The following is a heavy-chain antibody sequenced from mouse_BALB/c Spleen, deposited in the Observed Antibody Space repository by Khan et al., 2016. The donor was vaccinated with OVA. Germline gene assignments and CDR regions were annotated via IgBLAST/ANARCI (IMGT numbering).Heavy chain of an antibody. CDR1: GFSLTNYG. CDR3: AKQTYNHYYIMDL. Sequence: VQLQESGPGLVAPSQSLSITCTISGFSLTNYGVHWVRQPPGKGLEWLVVIWSDGSTTYNSTLKSRLSISKDNSKSQVLLKMNSLQTDDTAMDFSAKQTYNHYYIMDLGGQGTSGTVSS. CDR2: IWSDGST. D-gene: IGHD2-10*01. V-gene: IGHV2-6-1*01. J-gene: IGHJ4*01.